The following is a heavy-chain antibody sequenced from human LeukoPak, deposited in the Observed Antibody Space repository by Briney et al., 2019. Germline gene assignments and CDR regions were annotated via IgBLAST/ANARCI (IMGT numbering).Heavy chain of an antibody. J-gene: IGHJ5*02. CDR2: IYYSGTT. Sequence: SETLSLTCTVSGGSISSSSYYWGWVRQPPGKGLEGIGSIYYSGTTYYNPSLKSRVTISVDTSKNQFSLKLSSVTAADTAVYYCARGAWLETYRWFDPWGQGTLVTVSS. D-gene: IGHD6-19*01. CDR1: GGSISSSSYY. V-gene: IGHV4-39*07. CDR3: ARGAWLETYRWFDP.